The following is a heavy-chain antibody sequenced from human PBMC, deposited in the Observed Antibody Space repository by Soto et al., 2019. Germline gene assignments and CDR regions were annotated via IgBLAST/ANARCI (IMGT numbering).Heavy chain of an antibody. D-gene: IGHD6-13*01. Sequence: ASVKVSCKTSGYTFTSYDINWVRQATGQGLEWMGWMNPNSGNTGYAQKFQGRVTMTRNTSISTAYMELSSLRSEDTAVYYCAREHSSSWRFDYWGQGTLVTVSS. CDR1: GYTFTSYD. J-gene: IGHJ4*02. CDR2: MNPNSGNT. CDR3: AREHSSSWRFDY. V-gene: IGHV1-8*01.